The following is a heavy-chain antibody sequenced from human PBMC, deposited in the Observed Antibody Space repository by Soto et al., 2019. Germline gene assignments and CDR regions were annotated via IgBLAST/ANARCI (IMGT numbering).Heavy chain of an antibody. D-gene: IGHD3-9*01. Sequence: QVQLQQWGAGPLRPLETLSLTCGVSGGSFSSYYWAWIRQSPGKGLEWIGEINDRGSINYNPSLKSRVSISVETWKNHYSLNLRSVTAADTAVYYCARESHDILTGPPWVWYFDLWGRGTLVTVSS. V-gene: IGHV4-34*01. CDR2: INDRGSI. CDR3: ARESHDILTGPPWVWYFDL. CDR1: GGSFSSYY. J-gene: IGHJ2*01.